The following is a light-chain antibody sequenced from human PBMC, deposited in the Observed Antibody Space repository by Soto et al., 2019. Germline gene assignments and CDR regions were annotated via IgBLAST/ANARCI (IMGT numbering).Light chain of an antibody. V-gene: IGKV3-11*01. Sequence: EIVLTQSPATLSLSPGERATLSCRASQSLSSYLAWYQQKPGQAPRLLIYDASNRATGIPARFSGSGSGTDFTLTSSSLEPEDFAVYYCQQRSNWLTFGGGTKVDIK. CDR2: DAS. J-gene: IGKJ4*01. CDR1: QSLSSY. CDR3: QQRSNWLT.